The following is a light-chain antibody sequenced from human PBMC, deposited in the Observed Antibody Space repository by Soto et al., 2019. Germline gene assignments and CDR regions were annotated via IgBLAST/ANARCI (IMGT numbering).Light chain of an antibody. CDR3: CSYAGIYTV. CDR1: SSDVGGHNY. CDR2: DVT. Sequence: QSALTQPRSVSGSPGQSVTIACTGTSSDVGGHNYVSWYQHHPGKAPKLMIYDVTKRPSGVPDRLSGSKSGNTASLTIFGLQAEDEADYYCCSYAGIYTVFGGGTKLTVL. V-gene: IGLV2-11*01. J-gene: IGLJ2*01.